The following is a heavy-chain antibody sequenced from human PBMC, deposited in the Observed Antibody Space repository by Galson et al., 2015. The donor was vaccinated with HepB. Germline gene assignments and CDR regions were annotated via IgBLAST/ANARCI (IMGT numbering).Heavy chain of an antibody. CDR1: GYTFSSND. D-gene: IGHD2-8*01. V-gene: IGHV1-8*01. Sequence: SVKVSCKASGYTFSSNDINWVRQAPGQGLEWMGWMNPNNGNTGYGEKFQGRVSMIRDTSRSTAYMELSGLTSEDTAVYYCARVALYSLGHGPGRWFDPWGQGTLVTVPS. CDR3: ARVALYSLGHGPGRWFDP. CDR2: MNPNNGNT. J-gene: IGHJ5*02.